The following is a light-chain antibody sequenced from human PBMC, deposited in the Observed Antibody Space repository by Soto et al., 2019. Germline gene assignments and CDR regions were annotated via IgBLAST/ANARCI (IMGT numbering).Light chain of an antibody. Sequence: DIVMTQSPLSLPVTPGEPASISCRSSQSLLYSDGYNYLDWYLQKPGQSPQLLIYLGSDRASGVPDRFSGSGSGTDFTLKISRVEAEDVWVYYCMQALQTPVTFGQGTRLEIK. V-gene: IGKV2-28*01. CDR3: MQALQTPVT. CDR2: LGS. CDR1: QSLLYSDGYNY. J-gene: IGKJ5*01.